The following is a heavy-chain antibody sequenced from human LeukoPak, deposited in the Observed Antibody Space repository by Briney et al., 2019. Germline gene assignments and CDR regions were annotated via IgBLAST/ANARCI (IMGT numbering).Heavy chain of an antibody. CDR1: GFTFSSYG. D-gene: IGHD4-17*01. Sequence: PGGSLRLSCAASGFTFSSYGMSWVRQAPGKGLEWVSDINGSGGSTYYADSVKGRFTISRDNSKNTLYLQMNSLRAEDTAVYYCSKTEGCGEYLYDAFDFWGQGTMVTVSS. CDR2: INGSGGST. J-gene: IGHJ3*01. V-gene: IGHV3-23*01. CDR3: SKTEGCGEYLYDAFDF.